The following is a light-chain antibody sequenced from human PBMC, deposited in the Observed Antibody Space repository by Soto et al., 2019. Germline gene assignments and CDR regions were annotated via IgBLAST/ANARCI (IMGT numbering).Light chain of an antibody. CDR2: DAS. CDR1: QSISFY. Sequence: EIVLTQSPATLSLSPGARVPLSCRASQSISFYLTWYPHKPGQAPRLLIYDASNRATGIPARFSGSGYGTDFTLTISSLEPEDFAVYYCQQRSNWPTFGQGTRLEIK. V-gene: IGKV3-11*01. CDR3: QQRSNWPT. J-gene: IGKJ5*01.